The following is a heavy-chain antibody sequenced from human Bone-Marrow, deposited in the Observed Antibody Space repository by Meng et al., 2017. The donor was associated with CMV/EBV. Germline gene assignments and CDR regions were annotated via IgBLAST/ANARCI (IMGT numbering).Heavy chain of an antibody. J-gene: IGHJ4*02. CDR1: GYSITGPYY. CDR3: AGDGYDTLDY. CDR2: IYHRGAT. Sequence: SETLSLTCTVSGYSITGPYYWDWIRQPPGKGLEWIGTIYHRGATYYNPSLKSRATISVDTSKNQFSLKLSSVTAADTAVYYCAGDGYDTLDYWGQGTLVTVSS. V-gene: IGHV4-38-2*02. D-gene: IGHD2-15*01.